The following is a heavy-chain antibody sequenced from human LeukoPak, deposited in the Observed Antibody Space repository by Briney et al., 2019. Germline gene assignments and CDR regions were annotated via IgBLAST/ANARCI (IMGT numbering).Heavy chain of an antibody. CDR3: ARYLHNPSGSYYYYYYGMDV. V-gene: IGHV4-59*12. Sequence: SETLSLTCTVSGGSISSYYWSWIRQPPGKGLEWIGYIYYSGSTNYNPSLKSRVTISVDTSKNQFSLKLSSVTAADTAVYYCARYLHNPSGSYYYYYYGMDVWGQGTTVTVSS. D-gene: IGHD3-10*01. CDR2: IYYSGST. CDR1: GGSISSYY. J-gene: IGHJ6*02.